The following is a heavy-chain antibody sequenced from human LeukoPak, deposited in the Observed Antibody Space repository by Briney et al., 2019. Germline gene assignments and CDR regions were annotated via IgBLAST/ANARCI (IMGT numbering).Heavy chain of an antibody. J-gene: IGHJ6*02. CDR1: GGSVSSGSYY. D-gene: IGHD3-3*01. V-gene: IGHV4-61*01. Sequence: PSETLSLTCTVSGGSVSSGSYYWSWIRQPPGKGLEWIGYIYYSGSTNYNPSLKSRVTISVDTSKNQFSLKLSSVTAADTAVYYCARDTTYYDFWSGYYVYYGMDVWGQGTTVTVSS. CDR2: IYYSGST. CDR3: ARDTTYYDFWSGYYVYYGMDV.